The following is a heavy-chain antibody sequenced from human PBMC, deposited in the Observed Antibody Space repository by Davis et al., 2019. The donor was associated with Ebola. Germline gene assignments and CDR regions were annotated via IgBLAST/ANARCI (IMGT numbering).Heavy chain of an antibody. D-gene: IGHD2-2*01. CDR2: INPIGGST. V-gene: IGHV1-46*01. Sequence: ASVKVSCKASGYTFTSYYMHWVRQAPGQGLEWLGIINPIGGSTSYAQKFQGRVTMTTDTSTSTAYMELRSLRSDDTAVYYCARVVVPAAIMAYYYYYMDVWGKGTTVTVSS. CDR1: GYTFTSYY. CDR3: ARVVVPAAIMAYYYYYMDV. J-gene: IGHJ6*03.